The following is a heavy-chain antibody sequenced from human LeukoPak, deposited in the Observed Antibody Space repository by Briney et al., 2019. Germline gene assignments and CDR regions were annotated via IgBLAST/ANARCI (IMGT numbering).Heavy chain of an antibody. J-gene: IGHJ4*02. CDR3: ARDADYYDSSGYPPIDY. CDR1: GYTFTSYG. D-gene: IGHD3-22*01. Sequence: ASVKVSCKASGYTFTSYGISWVRQAPGQGLEWMGWISAYNGNTNYAQKLQGRVTMTTDTSTSTAYMELRSLRSDGTAVYYCARDADYYDSSGYPPIDYWGQGTLVTVSS. V-gene: IGHV1-18*01. CDR2: ISAYNGNT.